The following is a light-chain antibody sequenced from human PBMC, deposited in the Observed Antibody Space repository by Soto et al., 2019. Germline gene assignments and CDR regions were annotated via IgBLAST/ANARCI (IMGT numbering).Light chain of an antibody. CDR2: AAS. CDR1: QGIGIY. V-gene: IGKV1-27*01. CDR3: QKYNTAPLT. J-gene: IGKJ4*01. Sequence: DIQMTQSPSSLSASLGDRVTITCRASQGIGIYLAWFQQRPGKVPKLLIYAASTLQSGVPSRFSGSGSGTDFTLTISSLQPEHVAAYYCQKYNTAPLTFGGGTRVEIK.